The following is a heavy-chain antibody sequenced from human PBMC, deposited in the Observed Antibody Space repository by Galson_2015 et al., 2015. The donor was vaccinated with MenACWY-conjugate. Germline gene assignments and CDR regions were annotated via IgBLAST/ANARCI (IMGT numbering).Heavy chain of an antibody. CDR1: GYSFTNYW. CDR2: IDPHNSNT. CDR3: ARHPPGGRGMDV. J-gene: IGHJ6*02. Sequence: SGAEVKKPGESLKISCTGSGYSFTNYWIGWVRQMPGRGLEWMGLIDPHNSNTRYSPSFQGQVTISADESISTASLQWSSLKASDTAMYYCARHPPGGRGMDVWGRGTTVTVSS. V-gene: IGHV5-51*01. D-gene: IGHD1-26*01.